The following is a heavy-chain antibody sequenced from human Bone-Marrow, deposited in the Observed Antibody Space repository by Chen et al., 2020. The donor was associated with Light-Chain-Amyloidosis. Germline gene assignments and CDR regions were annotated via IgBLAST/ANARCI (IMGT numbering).Heavy chain of an antibody. D-gene: IGHD3-10*01. CDR3: ATFRAWLGEFDY. J-gene: IGHJ4*02. CDR2: INQSGSA. V-gene: IGHV4-34*01. CDR1: GGSVSGYF. Sequence: QVQLQQRVAGLLKPSETLSLTCAVYGGSVSGYFCSWLRQPPGKGREWIGEINQSGSANYNPSLESRVTISLDTSKNQLSRSLNSVAAADTAVYHCATFRAWLGEFDYWGQGTLVTVSS.